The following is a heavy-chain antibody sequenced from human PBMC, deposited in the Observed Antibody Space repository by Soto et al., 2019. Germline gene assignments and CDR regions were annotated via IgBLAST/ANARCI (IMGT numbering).Heavy chain of an antibody. V-gene: IGHV3-64*01. CDR2: VSTNGAST. J-gene: IGHJ3*02. CDR3: ARRGFGYCSGGTCGYAFDI. Sequence: EVQLVESGGGLVQPGGPLRLSCAASGFTFSSYAMHWVRQAPGKGLEYVSAVSTNGASTYYANSVKGRFTISRDNSNNTLYLQMGSLRAEDMAVYYCARRGFGYCSGGTCGYAFDIWGQGTMVTVSS. CDR1: GFTFSSYA. D-gene: IGHD2-15*01.